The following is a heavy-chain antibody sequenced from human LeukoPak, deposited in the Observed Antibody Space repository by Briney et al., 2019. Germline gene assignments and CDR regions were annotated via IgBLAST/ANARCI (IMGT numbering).Heavy chain of an antibody. Sequence: GGFLRLSCAASGFTFTNYAMTWDRQAPGKGLEWVSVISGSGSNTDYADSVKGRFTISRDNSKNTLSLQMNSLRAEDTAIYYCAKLDGTGTTPTDCWGQGTLVPVSS. CDR1: GFTFTNYA. J-gene: IGHJ4*02. CDR2: ISGSGSNT. V-gene: IGHV3-23*01. D-gene: IGHD1-1*01. CDR3: AKLDGTGTTPTDC.